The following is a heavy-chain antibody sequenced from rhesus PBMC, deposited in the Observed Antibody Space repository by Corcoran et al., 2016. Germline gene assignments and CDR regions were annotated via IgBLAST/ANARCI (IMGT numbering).Heavy chain of an antibody. V-gene: IGHV4-76*01. Sequence: QVQLQESGPGVVKPSETLSLTCAVSGGSIRSGSDWSWVRQALGKGLEWTGYIYGSSGSTNYNPSLKNRVTISKDASKNQFSLKLSSVTAADTAVYYCARVVVGSSYNSLDVWGRGVLVTVSS. CDR1: GGSIRSGSD. CDR3: ARVVVGSSYNSLDV. CDR2: IYGSSGST. J-gene: IGHJ5-2*02. D-gene: IGHD4-29*01.